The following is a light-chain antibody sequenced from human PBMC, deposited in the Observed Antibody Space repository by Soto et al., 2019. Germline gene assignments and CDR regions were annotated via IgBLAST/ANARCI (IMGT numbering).Light chain of an antibody. CDR3: SSYTSSSTLVV. CDR1: SSDVGGYNY. V-gene: IGLV2-14*01. CDR2: DVS. Sequence: QSALTQPASVSGSPGQSITISCTGTSSDVGGYNYVSWYQQHPGKAPKLMIYDVSNRPSGVSNRFSGSKSGNTASLTISGLQVEDEADYYCSSYTSSSTLVVFGGVTQLTVL. J-gene: IGLJ2*01.